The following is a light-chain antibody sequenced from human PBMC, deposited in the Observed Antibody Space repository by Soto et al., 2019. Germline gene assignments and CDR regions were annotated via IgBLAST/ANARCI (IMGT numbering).Light chain of an antibody. J-gene: IGKJ1*01. CDR1: QDIRNE. CDR3: LQDNKYPRT. CDR2: AAS. V-gene: IGKV1-6*01. Sequence: AIQMTQSPSSLSAFGGDRVTITCRASQDIRNELGWYQQRPGKAPKLLIYAASTLESGVPLRFSASGSGTDFTLSISSLRPEAVATYYCLQDNKYPRTFGQGTKVEI.